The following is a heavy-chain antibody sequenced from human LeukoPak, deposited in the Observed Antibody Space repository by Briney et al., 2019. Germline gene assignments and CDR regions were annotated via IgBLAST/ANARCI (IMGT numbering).Heavy chain of an antibody. V-gene: IGHV3-30*18. D-gene: IGHD4-17*01. Sequence: GRSLRLSCAASGFTFSSYGMHWVREAPGKGLEWVAVISYDGSNKYYADSVKGRFTISRDNSKNTLYLQMNSLRAEDTAVYYCAKVPDYGVDYWGQGTLVTVSS. CDR1: GFTFSSYG. J-gene: IGHJ4*02. CDR3: AKVPDYGVDY. CDR2: ISYDGSNK.